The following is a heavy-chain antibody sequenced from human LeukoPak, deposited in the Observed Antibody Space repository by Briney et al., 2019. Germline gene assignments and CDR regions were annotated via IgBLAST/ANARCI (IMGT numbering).Heavy chain of an antibody. J-gene: IGHJ4*02. D-gene: IGHD6-6*01. V-gene: IGHV6-1*01. CDR3: ARDPVYSSSGFDY. CDR2: TYYRSKRYN. CDR1: GDSVSSNSAA. Sequence: KNSQTLSLTCALSGDSVSSNSAAWNWIRQSPSRGLEWLVRTYYRSKRYNDYAVSVKSRITINPDTSKNQFSLRLNSVTPEDTAVYYCARDPVYSSSGFDYWGQGTLVTVSS.